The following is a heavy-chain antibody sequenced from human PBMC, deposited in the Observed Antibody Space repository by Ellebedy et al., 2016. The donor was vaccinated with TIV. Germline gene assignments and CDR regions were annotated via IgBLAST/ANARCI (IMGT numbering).Heavy chain of an antibody. CDR1: GFTVSSNH. J-gene: IGHJ4*02. CDR2: LYSDWTT. V-gene: IGHV3-66*01. Sequence: GESLKISXEASGFTVSSNHMSWVRQAPGKGLEWVSSLYSDWTTYYRDSVKGRFTISRDNSKNTLYLQMSSLRAEDTAVYFCARWRVDCYDYWGQGTLVTVSS. CDR3: ARWRVDCYDY.